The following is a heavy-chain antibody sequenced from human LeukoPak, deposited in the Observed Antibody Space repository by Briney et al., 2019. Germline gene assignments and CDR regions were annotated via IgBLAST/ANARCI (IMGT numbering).Heavy chain of an antibody. CDR1: GFTFTDSA. V-gene: IGHV3-23*01. Sequence: GSLRLSCAASGFTFTDSAMTWVRQAPGKGLEWVSAISTSGGDTIYTDSVKDRFTISRDNSRNTLYLQMNSLRAEDTAIYYCAKGGSYAPLDYWGQGTLVTVSS. D-gene: IGHD1-26*01. J-gene: IGHJ4*02. CDR2: ISTSGGDT. CDR3: AKGGSYAPLDY.